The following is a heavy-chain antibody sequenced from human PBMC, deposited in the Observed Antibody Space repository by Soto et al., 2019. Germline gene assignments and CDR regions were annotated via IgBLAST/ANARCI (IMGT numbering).Heavy chain of an antibody. V-gene: IGHV3-23*01. CDR2: ISGGGLST. CDR3: AITPNCGRDCSADSYWFFDL. CDR1: GLTFSNYA. J-gene: IGHJ2*01. D-gene: IGHD2-21*02. Sequence: EVQLLESGGNLVQPGGSLRLSCAASGLTFSNYAMSWVRQXPGXXXXWVSAISGGGLSTYYADSVKGRFTISRDNSRNTLFLQMSALRXEDXAVYYCAITPNCGRDCSADSYWFFDLWGRGTLVTVSS.